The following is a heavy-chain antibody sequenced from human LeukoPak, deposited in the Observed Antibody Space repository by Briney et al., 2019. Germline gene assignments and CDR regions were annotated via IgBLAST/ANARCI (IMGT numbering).Heavy chain of an antibody. D-gene: IGHD3-3*01. CDR2: INKEGSGT. V-gene: IGHV3-7*01. CDR3: ARGGADTFYDVSSGYYRFDQ. Sequence: GGSLRLSYAASGFSLSGFWMTWVRQPPGEGLECVANINKEGSGTFYVDSVRGRFTISRDNGKNSLYLQMNSLRPEDTALYYCARGGADTFYDVSSGYYRFDQWGQGTLVTVSS. CDR1: GFSLSGFW. J-gene: IGHJ4*02.